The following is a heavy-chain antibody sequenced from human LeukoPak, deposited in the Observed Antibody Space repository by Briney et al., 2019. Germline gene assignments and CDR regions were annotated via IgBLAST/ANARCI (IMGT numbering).Heavy chain of an antibody. D-gene: IGHD6-19*01. J-gene: IGHJ4*02. CDR3: ARRGSGWYWGY. CDR2: INHSGST. CDR1: GGSFSGYY. Sequence: SSETLSLTCAVYGGSFSGYYWSWIRQPPGKGREWIGEINHSGSTNYNPSLKSRVTISVDTSKNQFSLKLSSVTAADTAVYYCARRGSGWYWGYWGQGTLVTVSS. V-gene: IGHV4-34*01.